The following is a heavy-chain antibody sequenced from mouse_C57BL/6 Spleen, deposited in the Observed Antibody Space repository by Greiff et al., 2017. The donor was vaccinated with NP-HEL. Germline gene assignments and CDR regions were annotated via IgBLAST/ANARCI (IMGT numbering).Heavy chain of an antibody. D-gene: IGHD2-5*01. V-gene: IGHV1-82*01. Sequence: VQLQQSGPELVKPGASVKISCKASGYAFSSSWMNWVKQRPGKGLEWIGRIYPGDGDTNYNGKFKGKATLTADQSSSTAYMQLSSLTSEDSAVYFCAREVYYSNYHWYFDVWGTGTTVTVSS. J-gene: IGHJ1*03. CDR1: GYAFSSSW. CDR2: IYPGDGDT. CDR3: AREVYYSNYHWYFDV.